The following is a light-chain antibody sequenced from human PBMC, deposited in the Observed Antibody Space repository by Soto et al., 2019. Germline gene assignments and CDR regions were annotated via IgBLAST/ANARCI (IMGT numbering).Light chain of an antibody. CDR1: QSVGKY. Sequence: EIVLTQSPGTLSLSPGERATLSCRASQSVGKYLVWYQQKPGQAPRLLIYDASNRATGIPARFSGSGSGTDFTLTISRLEPEDFAVYYCQQYGSSQTFGQGTKVDIK. CDR2: DAS. V-gene: IGKV3-20*01. J-gene: IGKJ1*01. CDR3: QQYGSSQT.